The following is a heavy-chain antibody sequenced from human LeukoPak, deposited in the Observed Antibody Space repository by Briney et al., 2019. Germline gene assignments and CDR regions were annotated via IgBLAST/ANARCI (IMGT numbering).Heavy chain of an antibody. Sequence: SETLSLTCTVSGDSLSGYYWSWVRQTPGKGLEWIGYIDYTGSTNYNPSLKSRVTISVDTSKNQFSLKLSSVTAADTAVYYCARGRYYGSGSRGWFDPWGQGTLVTVSS. V-gene: IGHV4-59*12. CDR1: GDSLSGYY. CDR3: ARGRYYGSGSRGWFDP. J-gene: IGHJ5*02. CDR2: IDYTGST. D-gene: IGHD3-10*01.